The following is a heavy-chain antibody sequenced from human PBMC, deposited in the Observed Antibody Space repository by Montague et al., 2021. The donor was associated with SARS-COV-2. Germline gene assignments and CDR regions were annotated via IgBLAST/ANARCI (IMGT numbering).Heavy chain of an antibody. Sequence: SETLSLTCTVSGGSIISSNYYWGWIRQPPGKGLEWIGNIYDSGSTYYXPSLKSRVTISVDTSKNHFSLKLNSVTAADTAVYYCARRRRRLRPVATKTGGFDIWGQGTMVTVSS. CDR2: IYDSGST. D-gene: IGHD6-19*01. J-gene: IGHJ3*02. CDR1: GGSIISSNYY. CDR3: ARRRRRLRPVATKTGGFDI. V-gene: IGHV4-39*02.